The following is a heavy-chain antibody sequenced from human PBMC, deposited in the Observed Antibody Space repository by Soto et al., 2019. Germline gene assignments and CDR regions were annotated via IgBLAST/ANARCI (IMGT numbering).Heavy chain of an antibody. D-gene: IGHD3-3*01. Sequence: SETLCLTCTVSGGSISNGDYYWGWIRQAPGKGLEWIGYMYYSGSTYYNPSLKSLVTISVDTSKNQFSLKLSSVTAAETAVYYCASSLGFYYAFWSDRRCYYYRMDVWGQGTTVTVSS. CDR2: MYYSGST. V-gene: IGHV4-30-4*01. CDR3: ASSLGFYYAFWSDRRCYYYRMDV. J-gene: IGHJ6*02. CDR1: GGSISNGDYY.